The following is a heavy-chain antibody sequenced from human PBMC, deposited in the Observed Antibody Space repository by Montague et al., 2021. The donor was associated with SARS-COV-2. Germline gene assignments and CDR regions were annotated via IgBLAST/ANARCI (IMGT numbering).Heavy chain of an antibody. CDR1: GGSFSTYS. J-gene: IGHJ6*03. D-gene: IGHD3-10*01. V-gene: IGHV4-34*01. CDR2: IHHGGST. Sequence: SETLSLTCAVHGGSFSTYSWNWIRQPPGKGLEWIGEIHHGGSTNYNPSLKSRVTISADTSKNQFSLKLTSVAAAGTAVYYCARLGDGVVPSPILGVGPYYSYYYIDVWGKGTPVTVSS. CDR3: ARLGDGVVPSPILGVGPYYSYYYIDV.